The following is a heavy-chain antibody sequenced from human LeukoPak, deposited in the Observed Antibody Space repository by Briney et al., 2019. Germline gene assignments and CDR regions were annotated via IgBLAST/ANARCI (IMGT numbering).Heavy chain of an antibody. CDR1: GFTFSSYA. V-gene: IGHV3-64D*06. J-gene: IGHJ4*02. CDR2: ISSNGGST. Sequence: GESLRLSCSASGFTFSSYAMHWVRQAPGKGLEYVSAISSNGGSTYYADSVKGRFTISRDNSKNTLYLQMSSLRAEDTAVYYCARAAVAGYGFDCWGQGTLVTVSS. D-gene: IGHD6-19*01. CDR3: ARAAVAGYGFDC.